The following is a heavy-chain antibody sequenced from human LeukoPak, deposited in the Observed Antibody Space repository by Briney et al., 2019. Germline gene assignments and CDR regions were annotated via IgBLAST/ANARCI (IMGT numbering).Heavy chain of an antibody. V-gene: IGHV3-23*01. CDR2: ISGSGGST. CDR1: GFSFGSYA. D-gene: IGHD4-17*01. CDR3: ARDLGDYGDSDTGWYFDL. Sequence: GGSLRLSCAASGFSFGSYAMSWVRQAPGKGLEWVSAISGSGGSTYYADSVKGRFTISRDNSKNTLYLQMNSLRAEDTAVYYCARDLGDYGDSDTGWYFDLWGRGTLVTVSS. J-gene: IGHJ2*01.